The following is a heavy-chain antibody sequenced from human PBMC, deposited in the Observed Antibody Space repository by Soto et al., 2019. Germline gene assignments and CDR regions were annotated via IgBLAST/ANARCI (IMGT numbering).Heavy chain of an antibody. CDR1: GYTFSSYA. CDR3: ARGEGSTFTSFHFDY. D-gene: IGHD2-2*01. CDR2: INTGNGYT. J-gene: IGHJ4*02. V-gene: IGHV1-3*04. Sequence: GASVKVSCKASGYTFSSYAMHWVRQAPGQRLEWMGWINTGNGYTRYSQKFQGRVTITRDTSASTAYMELSSLSSEDTAVYYCARGEGSTFTSFHFDYWGQGTLVTSP.